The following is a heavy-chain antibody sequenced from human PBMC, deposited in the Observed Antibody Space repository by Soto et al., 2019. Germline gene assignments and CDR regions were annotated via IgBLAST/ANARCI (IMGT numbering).Heavy chain of an antibody. V-gene: IGHV1-18*01. D-gene: IGHD2-15*01. CDR2: ISAYNGNT. CDR3: ARAAYGSGGSDGAVYYYNGMDV. Sequence: QVQLVQSGAEVKKPGASVKVSCKASGYTFTSYGISWVRQAPGQGLEWMGWISAYNGNTNYAQKLQGRVTMTTDTSTSTAYMELRSLRSDDTAVYYRARAAYGSGGSDGAVYYYNGMDVWGQGNTVTVSS. J-gene: IGHJ6*02. CDR1: GYTFTSYG.